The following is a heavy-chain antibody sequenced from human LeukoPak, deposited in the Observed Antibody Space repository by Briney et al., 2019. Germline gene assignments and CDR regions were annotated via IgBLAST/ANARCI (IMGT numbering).Heavy chain of an antibody. D-gene: IGHD4-17*01. CDR3: AKSRNPTVTRLGYYYGMDV. Sequence: PGGSLRLSCAASGFTFSSYAMSWVRQAPGEGLEWVSAISGSGGSTYYADSVKGRFTISRDNSKNTLYLQMNSLRAEDTAVYYCAKSRNPTVTRLGYYYGMDVWGKGTTVTVSS. J-gene: IGHJ6*04. CDR2: ISGSGGST. V-gene: IGHV3-23*01. CDR1: GFTFSSYA.